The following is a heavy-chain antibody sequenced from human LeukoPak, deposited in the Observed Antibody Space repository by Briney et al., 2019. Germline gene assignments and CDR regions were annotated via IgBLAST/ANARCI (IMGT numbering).Heavy chain of an antibody. CDR2: IYTSGST. CDR1: GGSISSYY. J-gene: IGHJ6*03. V-gene: IGHV4-4*07. Sequence: SETLSLTCTVSGGSISSYYWSWIRQPAGKGLEWIGRIYTSGSTNYNPSLKSRVTMSVDTSRNQFSLNLSSVTAADTAVYYCARWSGSVTARNYYYYMNVWGEGTTVTVSS. D-gene: IGHD6-6*01. CDR3: ARWSGSVTARNYYYYMNV.